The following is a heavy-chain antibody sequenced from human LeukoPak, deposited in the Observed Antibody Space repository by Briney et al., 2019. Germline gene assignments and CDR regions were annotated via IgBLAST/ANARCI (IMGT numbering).Heavy chain of an antibody. Sequence: GGSLRLSCAASGFTFSTYAIHWVRQAPGKGLEYVSAIHSNGGSTYYADSVKGRFTISRDNSKNTVYLHMGSLRAEDMAVYYCARDRLAVMDYWGQGTLVTVSS. CDR3: ARDRLAVMDY. V-gene: IGHV3-64*02. CDR2: IHSNGGST. D-gene: IGHD3-9*01. CDR1: GFTFSTYA. J-gene: IGHJ4*02.